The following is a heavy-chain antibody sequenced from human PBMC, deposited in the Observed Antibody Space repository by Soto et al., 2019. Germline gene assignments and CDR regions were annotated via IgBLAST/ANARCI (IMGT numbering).Heavy chain of an antibody. CDR3: TRDAISMVRGTDNWFDP. J-gene: IGHJ5*02. CDR1: GFTFSSYG. CDR2: ISYDGSNK. V-gene: IGHV3-30*03. Sequence: GGSLRLSCAASGFTFSSYGMHWVRQAPGKGLEWVAVISYDGSNKYYADSVKGRFTISRDNSKNTLYLQMNRLRADDTAVYYCTRDAISMVRGTDNWFDPWGQGTLVTVSS. D-gene: IGHD3-10*01.